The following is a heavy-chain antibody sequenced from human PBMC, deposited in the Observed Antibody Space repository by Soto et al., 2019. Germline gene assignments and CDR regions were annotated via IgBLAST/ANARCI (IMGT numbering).Heavy chain of an antibody. J-gene: IGHJ6*02. CDR3: ARGYSSPFYYYYGMDV. Sequence: ASVKVSCKASGYTFTGYYMHWVRQAPGQGLEWMGWINPNSGGTNYAQKFQGCATMTRDTSISTAYMELSRLRSDDTAVYYCARGYSSPFYYYYGMDVWGQGTTVTVSS. CDR1: GYTFTGYY. V-gene: IGHV1-2*04. D-gene: IGHD6-13*01. CDR2: INPNSGGT.